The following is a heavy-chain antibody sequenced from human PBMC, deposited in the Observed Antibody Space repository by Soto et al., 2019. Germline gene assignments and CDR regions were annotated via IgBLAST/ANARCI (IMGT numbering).Heavy chain of an antibody. Sequence: SETLSLTCTVSGGSISSSSYYWGWIRQPPGKGLEWIGSIYYSGSTYYNPSLKSRVTISVDTSKNQFSLKLSSVTAADTAVYYCARRSFGLAVVEHYYGMDVWGQGTTVA. V-gene: IGHV4-39*01. CDR3: ARRSFGLAVVEHYYGMDV. D-gene: IGHD3-10*01. CDR1: GGSISSSSYY. J-gene: IGHJ6*02. CDR2: IYYSGST.